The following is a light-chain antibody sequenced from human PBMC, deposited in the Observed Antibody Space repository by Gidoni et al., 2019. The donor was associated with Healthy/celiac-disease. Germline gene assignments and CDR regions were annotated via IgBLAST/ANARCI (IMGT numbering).Light chain of an antibody. CDR3: QQSYSTPQT. CDR2: AAS. J-gene: IGKJ2*01. Sequence: DIQMTQSQSSLSASVGDRVTITCRASQSISSYLNWYQQKPGKAPKLLIYAASSLQSGVPSRFSGSGSGTDFTLTISSLQPEDFATYYCQQSYSTPQTFXXXTKLEIK. CDR1: QSISSY. V-gene: IGKV1-39*01.